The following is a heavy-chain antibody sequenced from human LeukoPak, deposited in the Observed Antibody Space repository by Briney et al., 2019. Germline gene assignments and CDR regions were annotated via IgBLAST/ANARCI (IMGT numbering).Heavy chain of an antibody. D-gene: IGHD6-19*01. Sequence: ASVKVSCKASGGTFSSYAISWVRQAPGQGLEWMGGIIPIFGTANYAQKFQGRVTITADKSTSTAYMELSSLRSEDTAVYYCARDGGVAGIGDDAFDIWGQGTMVTVSS. J-gene: IGHJ3*02. CDR1: GGTFSSYA. V-gene: IGHV1-69*06. CDR3: ARDGGVAGIGDDAFDI. CDR2: IIPIFGTA.